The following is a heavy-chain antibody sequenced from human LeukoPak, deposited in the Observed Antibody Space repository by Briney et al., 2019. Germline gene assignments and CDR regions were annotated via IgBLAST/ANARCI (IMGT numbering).Heavy chain of an antibody. CDR2: ISGSGGST. CDR3: AKEGDIVVVPAAPVYY. CDR1: GFTFSSYA. J-gene: IGHJ4*02. Sequence: SGGSLRLSCAASGFTFSSYAMSWVRQAPGEGLEWVSAISGSGGSTYYADSVKGRFTISRDNSKNTLYLQMNSLRAEDTAVYYCAKEGDIVVVPAAPVYYWGQGTLVTVSS. V-gene: IGHV3-23*01. D-gene: IGHD2-2*01.